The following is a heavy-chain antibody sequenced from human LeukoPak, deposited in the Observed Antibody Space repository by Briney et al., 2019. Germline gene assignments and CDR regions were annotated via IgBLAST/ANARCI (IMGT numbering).Heavy chain of an antibody. CDR1: GGSISSGGYY. CDR2: IYYSGST. V-gene: IGHV4-31*03. Sequence: PSQTLSLTCTVSGGSISSGGYYWSWIRQHPGKGLEWIGYIYYSGSTYYNPSLKSRVTISVDTSKNQFSLKLSSVTAADTAVYYCARDPWGNYDSSGYYRTESGFDYWGQGTLVTVSS. D-gene: IGHD3-22*01. J-gene: IGHJ4*02. CDR3: ARDPWGNYDSSGYYRTESGFDY.